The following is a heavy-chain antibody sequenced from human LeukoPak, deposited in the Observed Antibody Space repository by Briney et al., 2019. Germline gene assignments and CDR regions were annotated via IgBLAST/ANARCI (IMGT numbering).Heavy chain of an antibody. V-gene: IGHV1-8*01. CDR1: GYTFTSYD. CDR2: MNPNSGNT. CDR3: AREGVYSFDP. D-gene: IGHD3-10*01. J-gene: IGHJ5*02. Sequence: ASVKVSCKASGYTFTSYDINWVRQATGQGLEWMGWMNPNSGNTGYARKFQGRVTMTRNTSISTAYMELSSLRSENTAVYYCAREGVYSFDPWGQGTLVTVSS.